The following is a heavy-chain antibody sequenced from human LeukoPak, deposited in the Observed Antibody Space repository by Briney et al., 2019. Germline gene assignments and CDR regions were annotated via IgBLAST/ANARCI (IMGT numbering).Heavy chain of an antibody. CDR1: GYTFTGYY. J-gene: IGHJ3*02. CDR3: ARDEDSGYEAFDI. V-gene: IGHV1-69*04. CDR2: IIPILGIA. Sequence: GASVKVSCKASGYTFTGYYMHWVRQAPGQGLEWMGRIIPILGIANYAQKFQGRVTITADKSTSTAYMELSSLRSEDTAVYYCARDEDSGYEAFDIWGQGTMVTVSS. D-gene: IGHD5-12*01.